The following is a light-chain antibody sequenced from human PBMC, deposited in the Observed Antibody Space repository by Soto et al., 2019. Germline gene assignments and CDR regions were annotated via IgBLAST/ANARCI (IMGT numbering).Light chain of an antibody. Sequence: EIGLTHSPGTLSLSPGERATLSCRASQSVSSSYLALYQQKPGQAPTLLIYGASSRATGMPDRFSGSGSGTDFTLTISRLAREDVAVYYWQQYVSSPPTFGQGTKGEIK. V-gene: IGKV3-20*01. J-gene: IGKJ1*01. CDR2: GAS. CDR1: QSVSSSY. CDR3: QQYVSSPPT.